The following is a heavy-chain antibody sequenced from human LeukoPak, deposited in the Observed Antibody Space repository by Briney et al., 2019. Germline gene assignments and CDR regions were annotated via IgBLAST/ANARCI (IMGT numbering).Heavy chain of an antibody. J-gene: IGHJ4*02. CDR3: AKDFYGSGSYSPFDY. CDR1: GFTLSGYS. Sequence: GGSLRLSCAASGFTLSGYSMSWVRQAPGKGLEWVSSISSTSTYIYYADSVKGRFTISRDNAKNSLYLQMNSLRAEDTAVYYCAKDFYGSGSYSPFDYWGQGTLVTVSS. CDR2: ISSTSTYI. V-gene: IGHV3-21*01. D-gene: IGHD3-10*01.